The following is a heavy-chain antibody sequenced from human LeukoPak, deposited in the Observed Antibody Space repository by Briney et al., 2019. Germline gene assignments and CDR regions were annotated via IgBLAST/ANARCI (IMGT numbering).Heavy chain of an antibody. Sequence: GGTLRLSCAASGFTFSSYEMNWVRQAPGKGLEWLSYISYTGSNKYYADSVKGRFTISRDNAKNSLYLQMNSLRAEDTAVYFCARVFVGENFDYWGQGTLVTVSS. D-gene: IGHD1-14*01. J-gene: IGHJ4*02. CDR3: ARVFVGENFDY. CDR2: ISYTGSNK. V-gene: IGHV3-48*03. CDR1: GFTFSSYE.